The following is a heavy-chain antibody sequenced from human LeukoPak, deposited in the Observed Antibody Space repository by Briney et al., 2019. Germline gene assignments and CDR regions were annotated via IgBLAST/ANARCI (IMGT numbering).Heavy chain of an antibody. CDR1: GFTFSSYW. CDR3: ARSLRVAVAANY. V-gene: IGHV3-7*01. J-gene: IGHJ4*02. D-gene: IGHD6-19*01. CDR2: IKQDGSEK. Sequence: GGSLRLSCAASGFTFSSYWMSWVRQAPGKGLEWVANIKQDGSEKYYMDSVNGRFTISRDNAKNSLYLQMNSLRVEDTAVYYCARSLRVAVAANYWGQGTLVTVSS.